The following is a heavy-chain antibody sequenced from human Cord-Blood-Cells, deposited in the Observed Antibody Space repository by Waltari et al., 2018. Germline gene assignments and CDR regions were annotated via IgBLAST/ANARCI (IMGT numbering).Heavy chain of an antibody. J-gene: IGHJ4*02. Sequence: QVQLQQWGAGLLKPSETLSLTCAVYGGSFSGYYWSWIRQPPGKGLEWIGEINHSGSTNYNPSLKSRVTISVDTSKNQFSLKLSSVTAADTAVYYYARGWRKGSGWFDYWGQGTLVTVSS. CDR2: INHSGST. V-gene: IGHV4-34*01. CDR1: GGSFSGYY. CDR3: ARGWRKGSGWFDY. D-gene: IGHD6-19*01.